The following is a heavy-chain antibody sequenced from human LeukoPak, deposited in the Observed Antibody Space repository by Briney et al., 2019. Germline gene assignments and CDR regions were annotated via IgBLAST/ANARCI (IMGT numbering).Heavy chain of an antibody. D-gene: IGHD6-13*01. CDR2: ISGGGSTI. CDR3: ARAGGTSWADY. V-gene: IGHV3-48*04. J-gene: IGHJ4*02. CDR1: GFTFSTYS. Sequence: GGSLRLSCAASGFTFSTYSMNWVRQAPGKGLEWVSVISGGGSTIYYADSVKGRFTISRDNAKNSLYLQMNSLRVEDTAIYYCARAGGTSWADYWGQGTLVTVSS.